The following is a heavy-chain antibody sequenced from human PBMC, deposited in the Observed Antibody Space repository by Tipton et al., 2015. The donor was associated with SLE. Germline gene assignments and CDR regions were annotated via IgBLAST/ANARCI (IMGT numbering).Heavy chain of an antibody. V-gene: IGHV4-39*07. CDR1: SGSLSNYY. Sequence: LRLSCTVSSGSLSNYYWGWIRQPPGKGLEWIGSIYYSGSTYYNPSLKSRVTISVDTSKNQFSLKLSSVTAADTAVYYCARGAARRHYFDYWGQGTLVTVSS. CDR2: IYYSGST. J-gene: IGHJ4*02. D-gene: IGHD6-6*01. CDR3: ARGAARRHYFDY.